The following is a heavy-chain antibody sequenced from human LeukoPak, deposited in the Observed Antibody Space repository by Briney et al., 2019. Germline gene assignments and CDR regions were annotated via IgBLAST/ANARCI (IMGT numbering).Heavy chain of an antibody. J-gene: IGHJ4*02. D-gene: IGHD4-17*01. V-gene: IGHV3-64*04. CDR3: ARVDYGDYGFDY. Sequence: GGSLRLSCSASGFNFNNYAMNWVRQAPGKGLEYVSAISSNGGSTYYADSVKGRFIISRDNSKNTLYLQMNSLRAEDTAVYYCARVDYGDYGFDYWGQGTLVTVSS. CDR2: ISSNGGST. CDR1: GFNFNNYA.